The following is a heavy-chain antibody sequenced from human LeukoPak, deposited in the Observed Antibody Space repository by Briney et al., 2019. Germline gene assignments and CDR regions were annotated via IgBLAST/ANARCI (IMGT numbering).Heavy chain of an antibody. Sequence: PSETLSLTCTVSGGSISSYYWSWIRQPPGKGLEWIGYIYYSGSTNYNPSLKSRVTISVDTSKNQFSLKVSSVTAADTAVYYCARTKGALGYYGMDVWGQGTTVTVSS. CDR2: IYYSGST. V-gene: IGHV4-59*01. D-gene: IGHD2-8*01. J-gene: IGHJ6*02. CDR1: GGSISSYY. CDR3: ARTKGALGYYGMDV.